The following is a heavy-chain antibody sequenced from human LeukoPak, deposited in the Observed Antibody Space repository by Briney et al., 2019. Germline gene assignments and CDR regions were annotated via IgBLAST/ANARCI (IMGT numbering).Heavy chain of an antibody. CDR1: GGSISSYY. CDR3: ARSGILTGYRNAFDI. D-gene: IGHD3-9*01. V-gene: IGHV4-4*07. Sequence: SETLSLTCTVSGGSISSYYWSRIRQPAGKGLEWIGRIYTSGSTNYNPSLKSRVTMSVDTSRNQFSLKLSSVTAADTAVYYCARSGILTGYRNAFDIWGQGTMVTVSS. J-gene: IGHJ3*02. CDR2: IYTSGST.